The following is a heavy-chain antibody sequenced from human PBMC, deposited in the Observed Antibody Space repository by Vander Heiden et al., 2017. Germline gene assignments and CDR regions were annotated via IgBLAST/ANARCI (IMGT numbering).Heavy chain of an antibody. J-gene: IGHJ4*02. CDR1: GFTFSSYS. V-gene: IGHV3-21*01. Sequence: EVQLVESGGGLVKPGGSLRLSCAASGFTFSSYSMNWVRQAPGKGLEWVSSISSSSSYIYYADAGKGRFTISRDNAKNALYLQMNSMRDEDTAVYYCARYGYSYGNAPFYYWGQGNLVTVSS. CDR2: ISSSSSYI. D-gene: IGHD5-18*01. CDR3: ARYGYSYGNAPFYY.